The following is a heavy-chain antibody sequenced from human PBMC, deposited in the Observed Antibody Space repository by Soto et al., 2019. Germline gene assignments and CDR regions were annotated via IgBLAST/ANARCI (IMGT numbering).Heavy chain of an antibody. CDR3: AREKPFGGGLVHLFDY. CDR2: ISYDGSNK. CDR1: GFTFSSYA. J-gene: IGHJ4*02. D-gene: IGHD6-6*01. V-gene: IGHV3-30-3*01. Sequence: GGSLRLSCAASGFTFSSYAMHWVRQAPGKGLEWVAVISYDGSNKYYADSVKGRFTISRDNSKNTLYLQMNSLRAEDTAVYYCAREKPFGGGLVHLFDYWGQGTLVTVSS.